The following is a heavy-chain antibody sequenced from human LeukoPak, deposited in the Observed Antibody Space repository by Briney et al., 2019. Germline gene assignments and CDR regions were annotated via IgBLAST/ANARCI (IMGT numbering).Heavy chain of an antibody. V-gene: IGHV3-53*01. J-gene: IGHJ4*02. CDR3: ASQVVTGTDY. CDR1: GFSVSSNY. Sequence: GGSLRLSCAASGFSVSSNYMTWVRQAPGKGLECVSVIYGGGNTYYADSVGGRFTISRDNAKNTLYLQMNSLRAEDTAVYYCASQVVTGTDYWGQGTLVTVSS. CDR2: IYGGGNT. D-gene: IGHD2-21*02.